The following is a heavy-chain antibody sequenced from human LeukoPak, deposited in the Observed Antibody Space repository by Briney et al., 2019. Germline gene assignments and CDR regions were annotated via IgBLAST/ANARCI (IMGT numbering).Heavy chain of an antibody. CDR3: ATPNYYDSSGTVGRVY. D-gene: IGHD3-22*01. V-gene: IGHV4-39*01. Sequence: PSETLSLTCAVSGGSISRGGYSWSWIRQPPGKGLEWIGSIYYSGSTYYNPSLKSRVTISVDTSKNQFSLKLSSVTAADTAVYYCATPNYYDSSGTVGRVYWGQGTLVTVSS. CDR1: GGSISRGGYS. J-gene: IGHJ4*02. CDR2: IYYSGST.